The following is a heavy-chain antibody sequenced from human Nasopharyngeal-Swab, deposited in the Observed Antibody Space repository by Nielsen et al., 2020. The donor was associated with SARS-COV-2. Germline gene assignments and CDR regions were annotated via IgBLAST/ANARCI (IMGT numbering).Heavy chain of an antibody. Sequence: VKVSCKASGYTFTSYGISWVRQAPGQGLEWMGWISAYNGNTNYAQKLQGRVTMTTDTSTSTAYMELRSLRSADTAVYYCARDDSSNYDFWSGYYTSFDYWGQGTLVTVSS. J-gene: IGHJ4*02. CDR2: ISAYNGNT. CDR3: ARDDSSNYDFWSGYYTSFDY. CDR1: GYTFTSYG. V-gene: IGHV1-18*01. D-gene: IGHD3-3*01.